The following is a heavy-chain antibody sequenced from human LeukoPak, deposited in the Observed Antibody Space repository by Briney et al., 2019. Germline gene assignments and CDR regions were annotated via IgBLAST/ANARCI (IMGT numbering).Heavy chain of an antibody. CDR1: GYSISSGYY. D-gene: IGHD3-10*01. J-gene: IGHJ4*02. CDR3: ATYYYGFNYFDY. Sequence: KTSETLSLTCTVSGYSISSGYYWGWIRQPPGKGLEWIGSIYHSGSTYYNPSLKSRVTISVDTSKNQFSLKLSSVTAADTAVYYCATYYYGFNYFDYWGQGTLVTVSS. CDR2: IYHSGST. V-gene: IGHV4-38-2*02.